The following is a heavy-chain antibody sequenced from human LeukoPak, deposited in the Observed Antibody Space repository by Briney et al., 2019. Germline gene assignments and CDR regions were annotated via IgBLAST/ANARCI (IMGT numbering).Heavy chain of an antibody. CDR1: GGTFSSYA. V-gene: IGHV1-69*04. Sequence: GASVKVSCKASGGTFSSYAISWVRQAPGQGLEWMGRIIPILGIANYAQKFQGRVTITADKSTSTAYMELSSLRSEDTAVYYCARDAQVRGYYGMDVWGQGTTVTVSS. CDR2: IIPILGIA. CDR3: ARDAQVRGYYGMDV. J-gene: IGHJ6*02.